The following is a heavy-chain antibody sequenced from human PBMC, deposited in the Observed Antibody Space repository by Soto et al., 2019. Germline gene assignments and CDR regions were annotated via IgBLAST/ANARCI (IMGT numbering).Heavy chain of an antibody. J-gene: IGHJ4*02. Sequence: EVQLVESGGDLVQPGGSLRLSCAASGFTFSSSWMYWVRQAPGKGLVSVSRISPDGSTTTYADSVKGRFTISRDNAKNTLYLQMNSLRAEDTAVYYCAGGYSGSPRWGQGTLGTVSS. D-gene: IGHD3-10*01. CDR2: ISPDGSTT. CDR3: AGGYSGSPR. V-gene: IGHV3-74*01. CDR1: GFTFSSSW.